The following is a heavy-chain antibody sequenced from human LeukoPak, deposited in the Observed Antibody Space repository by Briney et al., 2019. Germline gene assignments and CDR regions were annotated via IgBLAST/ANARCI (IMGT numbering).Heavy chain of an antibody. Sequence: SETLSLTCTVSGGSISSSSYYWGWIRQPPGKGLEWIGSIYYSGSTYYNPSLKSRVTISVDTSKNQFSLKLSSVTAADTAVYYCAREKADDSSGYYPFDYWGQGTLVTVSS. D-gene: IGHD3-22*01. CDR3: AREKADDSSGYYPFDY. CDR2: IYYSGST. CDR1: GGSISSSSYY. J-gene: IGHJ4*02. V-gene: IGHV4-39*07.